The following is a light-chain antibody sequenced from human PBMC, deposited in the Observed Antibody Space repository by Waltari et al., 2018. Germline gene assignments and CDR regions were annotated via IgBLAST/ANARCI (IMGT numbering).Light chain of an antibody. CDR2: GNH. CDR1: NFNVGSNV. CDR3: ATWDGSLNAVV. V-gene: IGLV1-44*01. Sequence: QSVLTQPPSASGTPGQRVTISCSGSNFNVGSNVVNWYQQLPGTAPKLLIYGNHQRPSAVPDVFSGAKSGTSSPLDIRGLQSDDEADYDCATWDGSLNAVVFGGGTKLTVL. J-gene: IGLJ2*01.